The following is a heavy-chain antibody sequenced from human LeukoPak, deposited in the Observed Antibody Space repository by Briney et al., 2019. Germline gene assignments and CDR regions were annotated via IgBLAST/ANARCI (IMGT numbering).Heavy chain of an antibody. Sequence: SETLSLTCAVYGGSFSGFYWTWIRQPPGKGLEWIGEINHSGSTNYNPSLKSRVTISVDTSKNQFSLKLSSVTAADTAVYYCARRLRFYYYYMDVWGKGTTVTVSS. CDR1: GGSFSGFY. D-gene: IGHD5-12*01. CDR2: INHSGST. CDR3: ARRLRFYYYYMDV. J-gene: IGHJ6*03. V-gene: IGHV4-34*01.